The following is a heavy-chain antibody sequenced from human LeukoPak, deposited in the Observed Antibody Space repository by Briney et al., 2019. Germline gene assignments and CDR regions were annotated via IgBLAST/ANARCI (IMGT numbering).Heavy chain of an antibody. CDR1: GFTFSSYA. CDR2: IYSGGTT. J-gene: IGHJ4*02. CDR3: VRVEKEFGPRGGYFDY. Sequence: GGSLRLSCAASGFTFSSYAMSWVRQAPGKGLEWVSLIYSGGTTYYADSVKGRFTISRDNSKNTLYLQMNSLRAEDTAVYFCVRVEKEFGPRGGYFDYWGQGTLVTVSS. V-gene: IGHV3-53*01. D-gene: IGHD3-10*01.